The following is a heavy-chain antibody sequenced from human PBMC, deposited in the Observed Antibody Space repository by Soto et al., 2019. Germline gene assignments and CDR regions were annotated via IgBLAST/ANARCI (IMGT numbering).Heavy chain of an antibody. CDR3: ARDYGYGDYYFDY. J-gene: IGHJ4*02. D-gene: IGHD4-17*01. CDR1: GGSISSGDYY. Sequence: PSETLSLTCTVSGGSISSGDYYWSWIRQPPGKGLEWIGYIYYSGSTYYNPSLKSRVTISVDTSKNQFSLKLSSVTAADTAVYYCARDYGYGDYYFDYWGQGTLVTVSS. V-gene: IGHV4-30-4*01. CDR2: IYYSGST.